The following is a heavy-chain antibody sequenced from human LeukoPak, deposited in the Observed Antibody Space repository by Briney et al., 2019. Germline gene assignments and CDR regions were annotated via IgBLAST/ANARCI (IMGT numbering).Heavy chain of an antibody. D-gene: IGHD6-13*01. J-gene: IGHJ5*02. CDR2: IWYDGSSQ. CDR1: GFTFSTYG. V-gene: IGHV3-33*06. CDR3: AKDGQQLAWYFDP. Sequence: GGSLRLSCAASGFTFSTYGMHWVRQAPGKGVEWVAAIWYDGSSQYYADSVKGRFTISRDNSKNILYLQINSLRAEDTAVYYCAKDGQQLAWYFDPWGQGTLVTVSS.